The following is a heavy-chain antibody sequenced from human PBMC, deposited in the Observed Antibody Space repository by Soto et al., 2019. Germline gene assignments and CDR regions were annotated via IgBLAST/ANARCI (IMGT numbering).Heavy chain of an antibody. CDR2: ISSTSNTI. V-gene: IGHV3-48*02. Sequence: GGSLRLSCASSGFSFSAFSMNWVRQAPGKGLEWVSYISSTSNTIYYADSVKGRFTISRDNAQNTLYLQMSSLSDADTAVYYCAREGGRHCSPTRCYNAFDIWGQGTMVTVSS. CDR3: AREGGRHCSPTRCYNAFDI. CDR1: GFSFSAFS. J-gene: IGHJ3*02. D-gene: IGHD2-2*02.